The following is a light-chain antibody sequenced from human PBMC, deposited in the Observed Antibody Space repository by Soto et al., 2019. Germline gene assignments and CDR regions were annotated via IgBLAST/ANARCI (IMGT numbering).Light chain of an antibody. CDR1: ISDVGAYNY. CDR3: SSKRTTARLV. CDR2: EVS. Sequence: QSLLTQPSSVSGSPGQTLTISCTGTISDVGAYNYVSWYQQHPGKAPKLMIYEVSNRPSGVSDRFSGSKSGNTASLTISGLQAADEADYYCSSKRTTARLVFGTGTKSTS. J-gene: IGLJ1*01. V-gene: IGLV2-14*01.